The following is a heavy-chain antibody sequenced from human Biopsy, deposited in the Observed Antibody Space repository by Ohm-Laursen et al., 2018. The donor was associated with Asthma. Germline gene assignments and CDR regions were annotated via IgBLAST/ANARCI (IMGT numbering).Heavy chain of an antibody. D-gene: IGHD3-10*01. CDR3: AKDRFDGSVTSHYYYYGIDV. V-gene: IGHV3-30*18. CDR1: GFTFSRYG. Sequence: SLRLSCAASGFTFSRYGMHWVRQAPGKGLEWVAVISSDGTRKYYADSVKGRFNISRDNFRNTLYVEMSSLRPEDSATYYCAKDRFDGSVTSHYYYYGIDVWGQGTAVTVSS. J-gene: IGHJ6*02. CDR2: ISSDGTRK.